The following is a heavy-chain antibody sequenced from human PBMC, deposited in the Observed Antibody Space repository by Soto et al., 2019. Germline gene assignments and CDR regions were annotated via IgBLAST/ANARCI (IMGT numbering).Heavy chain of an antibody. D-gene: IGHD4-17*01. CDR2: ISWNSGSNK. J-gene: IGHJ4*02. V-gene: IGHV3-9*01. CDR3: ARAVCDYGDY. Sequence: GGSLRLSCAASGFTFDDYAMHWVRQAPGKGLEWVSGISWNSGSNKYYADSVKGRFTISRDNSKNTLYLQMNSLRVEDTAVYYGARAVCDYGDYWGQGTLVTVSS. CDR1: GFTFDDYA.